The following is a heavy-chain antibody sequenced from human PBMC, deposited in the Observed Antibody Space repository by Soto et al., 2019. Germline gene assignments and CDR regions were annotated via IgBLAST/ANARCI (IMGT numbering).Heavy chain of an antibody. J-gene: IGHJ6*04. V-gene: IGHV1-69*13. Sequence: SVKVSCKACGGTFSSYAISWVRQAPGQGLEWMGGIIPIFGTANYAQKFQGRVTITADESTSTAYMELSSVRSEDADVYYCARSDFWSGYYFFYYYYCMDLWCEGTQVTVSS. CDR2: IIPIFGTA. CDR1: GGTFSSYA. CDR3: ARSDFWSGYYFFYYYYCMDL. D-gene: IGHD3-3*01.